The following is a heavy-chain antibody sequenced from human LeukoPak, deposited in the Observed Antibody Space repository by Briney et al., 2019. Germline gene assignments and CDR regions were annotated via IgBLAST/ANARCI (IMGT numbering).Heavy chain of an antibody. J-gene: IGHJ1*01. V-gene: IGHV4-39*07. CDR2: IYYSGST. D-gene: IGHD4-23*01. CDR3: ARGDSTVTPKYFQY. CDR1: GGSISSSSYY. Sequence: SETLSLTCTVSGGSISSSSYYWGWIRQPPGKGLEWIGSIYYSGSTYYNPSLKSRVTISVDTSKNQFSLKLSSVTAADTAVYYCARGDSTVTPKYFQYWGQGTLVTVSS.